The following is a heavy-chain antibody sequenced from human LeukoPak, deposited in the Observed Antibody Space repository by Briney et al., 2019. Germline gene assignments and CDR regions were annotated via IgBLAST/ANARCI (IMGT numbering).Heavy chain of an antibody. V-gene: IGHV1-2*02. J-gene: IGHJ4*02. CDR2: INPNSGGT. CDR1: GYTFTGYY. D-gene: IGHD3-9*01. CDR3: ARGHLECYDILTGFDY. Sequence: GAPVKVSCKASGYTFTGYYMHWVRQAPGQGLEWMGWINPNSGGTNYAQKFQGRVTMTRDTSISTAYMELSRLRSDDTAVYYCARGHLECYDILTGFDYWGQGTLVTVSS.